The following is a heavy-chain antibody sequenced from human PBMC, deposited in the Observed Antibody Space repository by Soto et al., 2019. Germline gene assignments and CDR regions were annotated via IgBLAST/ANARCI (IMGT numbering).Heavy chain of an antibody. CDR1: GYTFTSYD. D-gene: IGHD3-22*01. CDR2: MNPNSGNT. CDR3: ARGRYDSSGYYYVHYYYGMDV. J-gene: IGHJ6*01. Sequence: QVQLVQSGAEVKKPGASVKVSCKASGYTFTSYDINWVRQATGQGLEWMGWMNPNSGNTGYAQKFQGRVTMTRNTSISTAYMELSSLRSEDTAVYYCARGRYDSSGYYYVHYYYGMDVWGQGNTVTVSS. V-gene: IGHV1-8*01.